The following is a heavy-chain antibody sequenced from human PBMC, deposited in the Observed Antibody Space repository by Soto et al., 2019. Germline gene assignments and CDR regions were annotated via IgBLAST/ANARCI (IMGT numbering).Heavy chain of an antibody. D-gene: IGHD2-2*01. CDR3: ARGQCSSTSCPTPYGMDV. V-gene: IGHV3-21*01. CDR2: ISSSSSYI. Sequence: EVQLVESGGGLVKPGGSLRLSCAASGFTFSSYSMNWVRQAPGKGLEWVSSISSSSSYIYYADSVKGRFTISRDNAKNSLYLKMNSLRAEDTAVYYCARGQCSSTSCPTPYGMDVWGQGTTVTVSS. J-gene: IGHJ6*02. CDR1: GFTFSSYS.